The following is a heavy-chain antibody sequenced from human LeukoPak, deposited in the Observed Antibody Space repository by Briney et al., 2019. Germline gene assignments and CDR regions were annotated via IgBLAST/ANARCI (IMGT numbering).Heavy chain of an antibody. CDR2: IYYSGTT. D-gene: IGHD1-26*01. Sequence: SETLSLTCAVSSYSISSGFYWGWIRQPPGKGLEWIGSIYYSGTTYYNPSLKSRVTISVDTSKYQFSLKLSSVTAADTAVYYCARARGGTYADFDYWGQGTLVTVSS. V-gene: IGHV4-38-2*01. CDR1: SYSISSGFY. CDR3: ARARGGTYADFDY. J-gene: IGHJ4*02.